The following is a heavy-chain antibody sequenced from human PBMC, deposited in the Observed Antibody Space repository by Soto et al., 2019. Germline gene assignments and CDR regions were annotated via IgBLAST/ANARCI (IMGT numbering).Heavy chain of an antibody. CDR2: INPSGGST. V-gene: IGHV1-46*03. J-gene: IGHJ6*02. D-gene: IGHD2-21*02. CDR1: GYTFTSYY. Sequence: ASVKVSCKASGYTFTSYYIHWVRQAPGQGLEWMGIINPSGGSTGYAQKFQGRVTMTRDTSTSTVYMELSSLRSEDTAVYYCARDRRAPPQHFVVVTAIRVYGMDVWGQGTTVTVAS. CDR3: ARDRRAPPQHFVVVTAIRVYGMDV.